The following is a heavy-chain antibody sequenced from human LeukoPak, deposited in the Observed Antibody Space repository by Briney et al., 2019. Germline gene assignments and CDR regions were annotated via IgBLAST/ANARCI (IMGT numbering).Heavy chain of an antibody. CDR3: AKDIDFDWYGGYY. CDR2: IRAYGGST. D-gene: IGHD3-9*01. CDR1: GFIFEYCA. Sequence: GGPLSLSCAASGFIFEYCAMHWLRQAPGKGVEWVSLIRAYGGSTYYADSVKGRFTISRDNSKHSLYLQMNSLRTEDTALYYCAKDIDFDWYGGYYWGQGTLVTVAS. J-gene: IGHJ4*02. V-gene: IGHV3-43*02.